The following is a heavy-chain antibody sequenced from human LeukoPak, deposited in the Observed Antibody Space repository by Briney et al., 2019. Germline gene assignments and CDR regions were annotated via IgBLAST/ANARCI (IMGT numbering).Heavy chain of an antibody. V-gene: IGHV3-74*01. Sequence: GGSLRLSCAASGITFSRDWMYWVRQAPGKGLVWISRINSDGSTTTYADSVKGRFTISRDNAKNTLYLEMNSLRAEDTAVYYCARDVSAAGVNWGQETLVTVSS. CDR2: INSDGSTT. J-gene: IGHJ4*02. CDR1: GITFSRDW. D-gene: IGHD6-13*01. CDR3: ARDVSAAGVN.